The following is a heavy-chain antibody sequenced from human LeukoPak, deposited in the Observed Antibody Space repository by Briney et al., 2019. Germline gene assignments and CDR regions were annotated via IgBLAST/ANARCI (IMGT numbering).Heavy chain of an antibody. CDR2: ISYDGSNK. Sequence: PGGSLRLSCAASGFTFSSYGMHWVRQAPGKGLEWVAVISYDGSNKYYADSVKGRLTISRDNSKNTLYLQMNSLRAEDTAVYYCAKGHVPLFDYWGQGTLVTVSS. CDR1: GFTFSSYG. CDR3: AKGHVPLFDY. J-gene: IGHJ4*02. D-gene: IGHD2-2*01. V-gene: IGHV3-30*18.